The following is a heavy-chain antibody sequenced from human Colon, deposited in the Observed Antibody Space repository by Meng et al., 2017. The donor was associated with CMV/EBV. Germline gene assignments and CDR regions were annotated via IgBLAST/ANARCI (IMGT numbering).Heavy chain of an antibody. CDR1: GGSISSYY. J-gene: IGHJ4*01. V-gene: IGHV4-4*08. Sequence: TLSLTCSVSGGSISSYYWSWVRQPPGKGLEWIGHIYNSGTTTYSPSLKSRVTISLDTSKNQFYLKMNSLTAADTAVYYCARYAGWLKAYDYWGQGTPVTVSS. D-gene: IGHD5-12*01. CDR3: ARYAGWLKAYDY. CDR2: IYNSGTT.